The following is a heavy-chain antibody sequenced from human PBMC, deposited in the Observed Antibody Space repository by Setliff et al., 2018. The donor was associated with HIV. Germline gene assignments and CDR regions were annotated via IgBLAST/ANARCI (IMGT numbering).Heavy chain of an antibody. CDR2: INTETGTP. J-gene: IGHJ2*01. D-gene: IGHD4-17*01. CDR1: GYTFTTFG. V-gene: IGHV7-4-1*01. CDR3: ARYGSDWFFDL. Sequence: ASVKVSCKASGYTFTTFGLSWVRQAPGQGLEWMGWINTETGTPMYAQGFTGRFVFSLDTSISTAYLQIDSLNAEDTAVNYCARYGSDWFFDLWGRGTLVTVS.